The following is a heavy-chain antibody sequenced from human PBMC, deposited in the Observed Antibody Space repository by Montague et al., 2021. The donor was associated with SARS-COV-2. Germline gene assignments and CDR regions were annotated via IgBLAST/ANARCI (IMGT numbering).Heavy chain of an antibody. J-gene: IGHJ2*01. V-gene: IGHV2-5*02. CDR2: IYWDDDK. CDR3: AHKTGLRYFDWLFQPNPTGGYFDL. Sequence: PALVKPIQTLTLTCTFSGFSLSTSGVGVGWVRQPPGKALEWLALIYWDDDKRYSPSLKSRLTITKDTSKNQVVLTMTNMDPVDTATYYCAHKTGLRYFDWLFQPNPTGGYFDLWGRGTLVTVSS. D-gene: IGHD3-9*01. CDR1: GFSLSTSGVG.